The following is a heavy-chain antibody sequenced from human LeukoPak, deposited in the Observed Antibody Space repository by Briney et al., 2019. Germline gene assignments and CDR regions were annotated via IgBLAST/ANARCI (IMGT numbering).Heavy chain of an antibody. D-gene: IGHD2-15*01. Sequence: SETLSLTCTVSGRSITSDYWRWVRQPPGKGLEWIGHMSYSGSTICNPSLKSRLTISVDTSKNQFSLKLMSVTAADTAVYYCARRSCIGNSCPNDYSGQGTLVTVSS. V-gene: IGHV4-59*08. CDR3: ARRSCIGNSCPNDY. CDR2: MSYSGST. CDR1: GRSITSDY. J-gene: IGHJ4*02.